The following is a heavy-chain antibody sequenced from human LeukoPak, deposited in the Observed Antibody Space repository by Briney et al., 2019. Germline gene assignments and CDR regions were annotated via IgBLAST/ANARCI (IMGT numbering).Heavy chain of an antibody. CDR3: ARGRRPDAFDS. Sequence: GGSLRLSCAASGFTFSNAWMSWVRQAPGKGLEWVGRIKSKTDGGTTDYAAPVKGRFTISRDNAKNSLYLQMNSLRAEDTAVYYCARGRRPDAFDSWGQGTRVTVSS. CDR1: GFTFSNAW. J-gene: IGHJ3*02. CDR2: IKSKTDGGTT. V-gene: IGHV3-15*01.